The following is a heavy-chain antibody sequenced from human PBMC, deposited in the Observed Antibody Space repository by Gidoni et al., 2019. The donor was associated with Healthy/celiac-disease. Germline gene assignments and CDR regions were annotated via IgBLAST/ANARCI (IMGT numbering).Heavy chain of an antibody. CDR3: ARVGTTVVTAGFDY. Sequence: EVQLVESGGGLVQPGGSLRLSCAASGFTVRSYWMHWVRQAPGMGLVWVSRINSDGVSTTYADSVKGRFIISRDNAKNTLYLQMNSLRAEDTAVYYCARVGTTVVTAGFDYWGQGTLVTVSS. J-gene: IGHJ4*02. CDR2: INSDGVST. CDR1: GFTVRSYW. V-gene: IGHV3-74*01. D-gene: IGHD4-4*01.